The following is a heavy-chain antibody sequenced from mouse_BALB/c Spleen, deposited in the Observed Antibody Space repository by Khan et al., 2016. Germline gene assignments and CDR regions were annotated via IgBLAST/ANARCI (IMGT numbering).Heavy chain of an antibody. J-gene: IGHJ4*01. Sequence: VQLKQSGAELAKPGASVKMSCKASGYTFTSYWMHWVKQRPGQGLEWIGYINPSTGYTEYNQKFKDKATLTADKSSSTAYMQLSSLTSEDSAVYYCAIYYGNYYAMDYWGQGTSVTVSS. D-gene: IGHD2-1*01. CDR3: AIYYGNYYAMDY. V-gene: IGHV1-7*01. CDR1: GYTFTSYW. CDR2: INPSTGYT.